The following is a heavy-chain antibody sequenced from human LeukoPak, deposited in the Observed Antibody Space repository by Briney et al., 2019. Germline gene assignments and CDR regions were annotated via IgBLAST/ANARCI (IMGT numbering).Heavy chain of an antibody. D-gene: IGHD3-22*01. J-gene: IGHJ3*02. V-gene: IGHV3-7*04. Sequence: QAGGSLRLSCAASGFTFSSYWMSWVRQAPGKGLEWVANIKQDGSEKYYVDSVKGRFTIPRDNAKNSLYLQMNSLRAEDTAVYSCAGGLTYYYDSSGSGSPSVGAFDIWGQGTMVTVSS. CDR2: IKQDGSEK. CDR3: AGGLTYYYDSSGSGSPSVGAFDI. CDR1: GFTFSSYW.